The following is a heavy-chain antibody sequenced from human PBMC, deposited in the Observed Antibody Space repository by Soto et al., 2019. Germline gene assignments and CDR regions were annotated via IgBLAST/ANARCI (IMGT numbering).Heavy chain of an antibody. V-gene: IGHV3-21*01. CDR1: GFTFSSYS. CDR2: ISSSSSYI. J-gene: IGHJ5*02. Sequence: GGSLRLSCAASGFTFSSYSMNWVLQAPGKGLEWVSSISSSSSYIYYADSVKGRFTISRDNAKNSLYLQMNSLRAEDTAVYYCARDAIIAVAGSAWPNWFDPWGQGTLVTVSS. CDR3: ARDAIIAVAGSAWPNWFDP. D-gene: IGHD6-19*01.